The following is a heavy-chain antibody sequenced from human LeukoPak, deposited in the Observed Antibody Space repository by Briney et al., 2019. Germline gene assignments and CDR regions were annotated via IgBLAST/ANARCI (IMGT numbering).Heavy chain of an antibody. CDR3: ARGYCSSTSCYLSGGYYYYYMDV. D-gene: IGHD2-2*01. CDR1: GYTFTGYY. CDR2: INPNSGGT. V-gene: IGHV1-2*02. Sequence: ASVKVSCKASGYTFTGYYMHWVRQAPGQGLEWMGWINPNSGGTNYAQKFQGRVTMTRDTSISTAYMELSSLRSEDTAVYYCARGYCSSTSCYLSGGYYYYYMDVWGKGTTVTVSS. J-gene: IGHJ6*03.